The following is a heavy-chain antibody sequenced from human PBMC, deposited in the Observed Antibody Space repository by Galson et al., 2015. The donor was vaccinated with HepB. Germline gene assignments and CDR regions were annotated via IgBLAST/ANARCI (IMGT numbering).Heavy chain of an antibody. D-gene: IGHD1-1*01. Sequence: SLRLSCAASGFTFNNYAMQWVRQAPGKGLEYVSAISYNGGNTFYADSVKGRFTISRDNSKNTLYLQMSSLRAEDTALYYCVKNWNGDQWGQGPLVTVSS. CDR3: VKNWNGDQ. CDR2: ISYNGGNT. J-gene: IGHJ4*02. CDR1: GFTFNNYA. V-gene: IGHV3-64D*06.